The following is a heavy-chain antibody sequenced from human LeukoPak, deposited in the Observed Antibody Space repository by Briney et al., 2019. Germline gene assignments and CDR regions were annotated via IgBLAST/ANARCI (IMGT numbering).Heavy chain of an antibody. D-gene: IGHD3-10*01. V-gene: IGHV3-23*01. CDR2: IGGSGGSS. CDR1: GFTFSNYA. J-gene: IGHJ4*02. Sequence: GGSLRLSCSASGFTFSNYAMNWVRQAPGEGLEWVSAIGGSGGSSYYADSVKGRVTISRDNPKNTLYLQMNSLRAEDTAVYYCARKAGYYYGSGDYWGQGTLVTVSS. CDR3: ARKAGYYYGSGDY.